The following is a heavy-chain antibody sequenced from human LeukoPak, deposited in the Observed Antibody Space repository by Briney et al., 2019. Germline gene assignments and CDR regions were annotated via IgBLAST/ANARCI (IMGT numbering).Heavy chain of an antibody. CDR1: GGTFSSYA. J-gene: IGHJ4*02. CDR2: IIPIFGTA. Sequence: APVKVSCKASGGTFSSYAISWVRQAPGQGLEWMGGIIPIFGTANYAQKFQGRVTITADKSTSTAYMELSSLRSEDTAMYYCAIVGPLENGGSSVPDYWGQGTLVTVSS. CDR3: AIVGPLENGGSSVPDY. D-gene: IGHD6-25*01. V-gene: IGHV1-69*06.